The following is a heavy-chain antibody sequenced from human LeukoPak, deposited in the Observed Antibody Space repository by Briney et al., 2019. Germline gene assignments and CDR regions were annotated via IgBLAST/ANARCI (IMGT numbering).Heavy chain of an antibody. J-gene: IGHJ5*02. CDR1: GYSISSGYY. CDR3: AREGGGFIVGATNWFDP. Sequence: PSETLSLTCTVSGYSISSGYYWGWIRQPPGKGLEWIGSIYHSGNIYYNPFLKSRVTISVDTSKNQFSLKLSSVTAADTAVYYCAREGGGFIVGATNWFDPWGQGTLVTVSS. D-gene: IGHD1-26*01. CDR2: IYHSGNI. V-gene: IGHV4-38-2*02.